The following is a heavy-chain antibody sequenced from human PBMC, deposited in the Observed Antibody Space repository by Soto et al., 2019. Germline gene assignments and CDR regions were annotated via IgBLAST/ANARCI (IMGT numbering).Heavy chain of an antibody. J-gene: IGHJ4*02. D-gene: IGHD2-8*01. CDR1: GYDFNTNW. V-gene: IGHV5-51*01. CDR3: AGLTRHCNKTSCQYADQ. CDR2: MYPGDSDT. Sequence: DSLKISCRGSGYDFNTNWFGWVRQLPGRGLEWVGIMYPGDSDTRLHPSLQGHVTLSADVTVSTAFLQWRTLKTSDSGMYFCAGLTRHCNKTSCQYADQWGEGTSITLSA.